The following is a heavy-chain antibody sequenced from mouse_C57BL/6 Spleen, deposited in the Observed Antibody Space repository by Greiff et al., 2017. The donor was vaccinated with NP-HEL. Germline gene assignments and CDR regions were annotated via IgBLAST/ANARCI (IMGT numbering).Heavy chain of an antibody. CDR2: IDPNSGGT. CDR1: GYTFTSYW. V-gene: IGHV1-72*01. CDR3: ARSEAYYYGSSYGWYFDV. D-gene: IGHD1-1*01. J-gene: IGHJ1*03. Sequence: QVQLKQPGAELVKPGASVKLSCKASGYTFTSYWMHWVKQRPGRGLEWIGRIDPNSGGTKYNEKFKSKATLTVDKPSSTAYMQLSSLTSEDSAVYYCARSEAYYYGSSYGWYFDVWGTGTTVTVSS.